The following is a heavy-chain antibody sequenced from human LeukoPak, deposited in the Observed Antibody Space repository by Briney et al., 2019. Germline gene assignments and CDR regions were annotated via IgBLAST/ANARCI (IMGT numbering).Heavy chain of an antibody. J-gene: IGHJ4*02. CDR3: ARGLQVWSRDPFDY. D-gene: IGHD3-10*01. CDR1: GYSIGSAYY. V-gene: IGHV4-38-2*02. CDR2: ISHSGST. Sequence: PSETLSLTCTVSGYSIGSAYYWSWIRQPPGKGLEWIGSISHSGSTSYYPSLESRVTISIDTSKNQFSLKLTSVTAADTAVYYCARGLQVWSRDPFDYWGQGNLSPSP.